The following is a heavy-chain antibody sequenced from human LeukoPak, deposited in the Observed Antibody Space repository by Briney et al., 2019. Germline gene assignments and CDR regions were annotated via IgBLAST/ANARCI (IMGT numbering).Heavy chain of an antibody. D-gene: IGHD2-15*01. CDR1: GFTFGNYA. J-gene: IGHJ4*02. CDR2: ISGSGGTT. V-gene: IGHV3-23*01. Sequence: PGESLRLSCAASGFTFGNYAMSWVRQAPGKGLECVSTISGSGGTTYYADSVKGRFTISRDNSKNTVHLQMNSLRGEDTAVYYCVKICGSCSSANFDHWGQGTLVTVSS. CDR3: VKICGSCSSANFDH.